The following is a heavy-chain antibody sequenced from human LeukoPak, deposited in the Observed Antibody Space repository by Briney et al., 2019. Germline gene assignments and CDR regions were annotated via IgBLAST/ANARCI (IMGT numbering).Heavy chain of an antibody. Sequence: SETLSLTCTVSGGSISSYYWSWIRQPPGKGLEWIGYIYYSGSTNYNPSLKSRVTISVDTSKNQFSLKLSSVTAADTAVYYCARDKLPAPWDGMDVWGQGTTVTVSS. V-gene: IGHV4-59*12. J-gene: IGHJ6*02. CDR2: IYYSGST. D-gene: IGHD2-2*01. CDR3: ARDKLPAPWDGMDV. CDR1: GGSISSYY.